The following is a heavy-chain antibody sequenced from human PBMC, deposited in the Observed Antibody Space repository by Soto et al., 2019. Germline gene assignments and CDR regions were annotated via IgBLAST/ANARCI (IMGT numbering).Heavy chain of an antibody. CDR1: GYTFSDFD. CDR3: ARGTTLNYAGFNV. J-gene: IGHJ6*01. CDR2: TKAKTGDT. V-gene: IGHV1-8*01. Sequence: VPVKVSCKASGYTFSDFDMNWLRQAAGQGPERMGTTKAKTGDTFSAQSLQGKFNMPWYTSQRSAYMEVGSLTSHDAAIYYCARGTTLNYAGFNVCEQGTTLHASS. D-gene: IGHD3-16*01.